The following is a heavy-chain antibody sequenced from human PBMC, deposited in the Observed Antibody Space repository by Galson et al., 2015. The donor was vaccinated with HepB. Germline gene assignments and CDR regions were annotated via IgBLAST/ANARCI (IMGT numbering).Heavy chain of an antibody. J-gene: IGHJ4*02. CDR2: MNPSGGRT. Sequence: SVKVSCKASGYTFTSYYMHWVRQAPGRGLEWMGIMNPSGGRTSYAQNFQGRVTMTRDTSTSTVYMELSSLRSEDTAVYYCARGGWDIVVVVAAAYYFGYWGQGALVTVSS. CDR1: GYTFTSYY. CDR3: ARGGWDIVVVVAAAYYFGY. V-gene: IGHV1-46*01. D-gene: IGHD2-15*01.